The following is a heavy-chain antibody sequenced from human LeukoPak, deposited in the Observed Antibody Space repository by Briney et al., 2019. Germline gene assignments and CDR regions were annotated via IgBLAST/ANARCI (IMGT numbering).Heavy chain of an antibody. CDR3: ARGFVLGAAKNYFDY. CDR1: GFTFTTYG. J-gene: IGHJ4*02. V-gene: IGHV3-30*03. D-gene: IGHD2-21*02. Sequence: RGSLRLSCAASGFTFTTYGLHWVRQAPGKGLEWVAAIASNGGSEYYADSVKGRFTISRDNSKNTLSLQMNSLRAEDTALYYCARGFVLGAAKNYFDYWGQGALVTVSS. CDR2: IASNGGSE.